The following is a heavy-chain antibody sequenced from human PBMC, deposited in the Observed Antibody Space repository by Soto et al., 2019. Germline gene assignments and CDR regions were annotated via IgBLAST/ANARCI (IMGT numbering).Heavy chain of an antibody. CDR2: ISWNSGSI. CDR3: AKTPSYYYDSSHYFDY. J-gene: IGHJ4*02. D-gene: IGHD3-22*01. CDR1: GFSFDDYA. V-gene: IGHV3-9*01. Sequence: EVQLVESGGGLVQPGRSLTLSCAASGFSFDDYAMHWVRQAPGKGLEWVSGISWNSGSIGYADFVKGRFAISRDNAKNSLYLQIHSLRTEDTALYYCAKTPSYYYDSSHYFDYWGQGTLVTVSS.